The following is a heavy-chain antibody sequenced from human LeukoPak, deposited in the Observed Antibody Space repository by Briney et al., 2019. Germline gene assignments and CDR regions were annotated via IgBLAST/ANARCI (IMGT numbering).Heavy chain of an antibody. J-gene: IGHJ5*02. V-gene: IGHV4-59*11. CDR1: GGSISSHY. Sequence: SETLSLTCTVSGGSISSHYWSWIRQPPGKGLEWIGYIYYSGSTNYNPSLKSRVTISVDTPKNQFPLKLSSVTAADTAVYYCAREGSPLHDFWSGYTFDPWGQGTLVTVSS. D-gene: IGHD3-3*01. CDR2: IYYSGST. CDR3: AREGSPLHDFWSGYTFDP.